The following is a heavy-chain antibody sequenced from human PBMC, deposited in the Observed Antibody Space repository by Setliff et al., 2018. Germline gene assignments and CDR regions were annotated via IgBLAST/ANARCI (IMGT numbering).Heavy chain of an antibody. D-gene: IGHD2-15*01. Sequence: GASVKVSCKASGGTFSSYAISWVRQAPGQGPEWMGGIIPIFGTANYAQKFQGRVTITTDESTSTAYMELSSLRSEDTAVYYCARGGNPPYDAFDIWGQGTMVTVSS. V-gene: IGHV1-69*05. J-gene: IGHJ3*02. CDR2: IIPIFGTA. CDR3: ARGGNPPYDAFDI. CDR1: GGTFSSYA.